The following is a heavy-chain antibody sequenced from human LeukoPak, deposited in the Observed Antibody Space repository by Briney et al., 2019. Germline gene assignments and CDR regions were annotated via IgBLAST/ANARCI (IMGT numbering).Heavy chain of an antibody. CDR3: ARGFWSGYHRFDY. J-gene: IGHJ4*02. D-gene: IGHD3-3*01. CDR2: INHSGST. Sequence: PSETLSLTCAVYGGSFSGYYWSWIRQPPGKGLEWIGEINHSGSTNYNPSLKSRVTISVDTSKNQSSLKLSSVTAADTAVYYCARGFWSGYHRFDYWGQGTLVTVSS. CDR1: GGSFSGYY. V-gene: IGHV4-34*01.